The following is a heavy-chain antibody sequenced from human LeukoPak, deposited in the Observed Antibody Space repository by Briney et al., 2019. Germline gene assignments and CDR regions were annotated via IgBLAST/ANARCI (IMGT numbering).Heavy chain of an antibody. CDR2: MNPNSGNT. D-gene: IGHD6-6*01. V-gene: IGHV1-8*01. CDR3: ARGSIAARPNNWFDP. Sequence: ASVKVSCKASGYTFTSYDINWVRQATGQGLEWMGWMNPNSGNTGYAQKFQGRVTMTRNTSISTAYMELSSLRSEDTAVYYCARGSIAARPNNWFDPWGQGTLVTVSS. CDR1: GYTFTSYD. J-gene: IGHJ5*02.